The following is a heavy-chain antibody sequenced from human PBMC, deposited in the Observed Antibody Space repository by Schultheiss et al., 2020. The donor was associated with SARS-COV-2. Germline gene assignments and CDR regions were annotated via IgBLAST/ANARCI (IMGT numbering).Heavy chain of an antibody. D-gene: IGHD1-26*01. V-gene: IGHV4-59*01. Sequence: SETLSLTCTVSGGSISSYYWSWIRQPPGKGLEWIGYIYYSGSTNYNPSLKSRVTISVDTSKNQFSLKLSSVTAADTAVYYCARPDSGSYPESAFDIWGQGTIVTVSS. J-gene: IGHJ3*02. CDR3: ARPDSGSYPESAFDI. CDR1: GGSISSYY. CDR2: IYYSGST.